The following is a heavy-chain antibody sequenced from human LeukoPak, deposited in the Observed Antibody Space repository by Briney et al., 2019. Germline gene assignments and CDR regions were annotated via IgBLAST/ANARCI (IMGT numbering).Heavy chain of an antibody. Sequence: GGSLRLSCAASGFTFSSYSMNWVRQAPGKGLEWVSYISSSSSTIYYADSVRGRFTISRDNAKNSLYLQMNSLRAEDTAVYYCARGGPGAAYYYDSSGYYDYWGQGTLVTVSS. D-gene: IGHD3-22*01. CDR2: ISSSSSTI. J-gene: IGHJ4*02. CDR3: ARGGPGAAYYYDSSGYYDY. V-gene: IGHV3-48*01. CDR1: GFTFSSYS.